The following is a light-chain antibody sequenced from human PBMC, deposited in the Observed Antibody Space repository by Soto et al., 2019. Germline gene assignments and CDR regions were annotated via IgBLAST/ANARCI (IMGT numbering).Light chain of an antibody. Sequence: DIQMTQSPSTLSASVGERVTITCRASQSISCWLAWYQQKPGKAPRLLIYKASTLESGVPSRFSGSGSGTEFTLTISSLQPDEFAIYYCQQYNSYSGAVGQGTKVDIK. CDR2: KAS. CDR1: QSISCW. V-gene: IGKV1-5*03. J-gene: IGKJ1*01. CDR3: QQYNSYSGA.